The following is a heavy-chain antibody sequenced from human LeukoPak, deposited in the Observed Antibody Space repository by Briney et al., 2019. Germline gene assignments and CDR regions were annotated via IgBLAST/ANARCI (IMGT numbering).Heavy chain of an antibody. Sequence: ASVKVSCKASGYTFTGYYMHWVRQAPGQGLEWMGWINPNSGGTNYAQKFQGRVTMTWDTSISTAYMELSGLRSDDTAVYYCARSNDYYLLTWAFDIWGQGTMVTVSS. J-gene: IGHJ3*02. D-gene: IGHD2/OR15-2a*01. V-gene: IGHV1-2*02. CDR3: ARSNDYYLLTWAFDI. CDR2: INPNSGGT. CDR1: GYTFTGYY.